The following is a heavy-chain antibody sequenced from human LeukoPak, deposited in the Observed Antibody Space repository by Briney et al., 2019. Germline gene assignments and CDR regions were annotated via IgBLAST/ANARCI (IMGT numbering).Heavy chain of an antibody. CDR3: ARENGYRYDY. CDR2: IYYSGST. CDR1: GGSISSSSYY. V-gene: IGHV4-39*02. Sequence: SETLSLTCTVSGGSISSSSYYWGWIRQPPGKGLEWIGSIYYSGSTYYDPSLKSRVTISVDTSKNQFSLKLSSVTAADTAVYYCARENGYRYDYWGQGTLVTVSS. J-gene: IGHJ4*02. D-gene: IGHD5-18*01.